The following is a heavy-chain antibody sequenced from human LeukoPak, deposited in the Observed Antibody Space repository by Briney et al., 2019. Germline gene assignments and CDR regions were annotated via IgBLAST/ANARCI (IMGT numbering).Heavy chain of an antibody. CDR2: IYYNGNT. V-gene: IGHV4-59*01. Sequence: ASETLSLTCSVSDVSINSYYWNWIRRPPGKGLEWIGYIYYNGNTNYSPSLKSRVTMSVDTSKNLFSLKVSSVTAADTAVYYCARGRSNYYGMDVWGQGTTVTVSS. J-gene: IGHJ6*02. CDR3: ARGRSNYYGMDV. D-gene: IGHD1-26*01. CDR1: DVSINSYY.